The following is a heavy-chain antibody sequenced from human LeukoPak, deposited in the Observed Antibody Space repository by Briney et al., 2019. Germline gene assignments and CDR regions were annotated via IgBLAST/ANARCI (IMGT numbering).Heavy chain of an antibody. CDR2: IYHSGST. D-gene: IGHD7-27*01. CDR3: ARASRTGLGIGSFDY. Sequence: SETLSLTCTVSGYSISSGYYWGWIRQPPGKGLEWIGSIYHSGSTYYNPSLRSRVTISVDTSKNQFSLKLSSVTAADTAVYYCARASRTGLGIGSFDYWGQGTLVTVSS. V-gene: IGHV4-38-2*02. J-gene: IGHJ4*02. CDR1: GYSISSGYY.